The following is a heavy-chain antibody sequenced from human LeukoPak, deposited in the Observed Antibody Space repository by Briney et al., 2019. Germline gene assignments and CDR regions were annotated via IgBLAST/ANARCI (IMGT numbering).Heavy chain of an antibody. V-gene: IGHV4-4*07. CDR1: GGSISSYY. D-gene: IGHD3-16*01. CDR2: IYTSGST. J-gene: IGHJ3*02. Sequence: SETLSLTCTVSGGSISSYYWSWIRQPAGEGLEWIGRIYTSGSTNYSPSLKSRVTMSVDTSKNQFSLKLSSVTAADTAVYYCARVRPGGEAFDIWGQGTMVTVSS. CDR3: ARVRPGGEAFDI.